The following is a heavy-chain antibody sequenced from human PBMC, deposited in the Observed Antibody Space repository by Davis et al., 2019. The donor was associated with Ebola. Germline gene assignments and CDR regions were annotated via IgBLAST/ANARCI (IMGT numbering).Heavy chain of an antibody. D-gene: IGHD2-2*01. J-gene: IGHJ4*02. CDR3: ARVPVVPAASGVDY. Sequence: SETLSLTCTVPGGSISSYYWSWIRQPPGKGLEWIGYIYYSGSTNYNPSLKSRVTISVDTSKNQFSLKLSSVTAADTAVYYCARVPVVPAASGVDYWGQGTLVTVSS. V-gene: IGHV4-59*01. CDR2: IYYSGST. CDR1: GGSISSYY.